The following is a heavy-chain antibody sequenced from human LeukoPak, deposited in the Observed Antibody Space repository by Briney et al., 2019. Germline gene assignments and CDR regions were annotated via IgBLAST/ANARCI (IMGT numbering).Heavy chain of an antibody. Sequence: GESLRLSCAASGFTFSTYAMSWLRQAPGKGLEWVSAIGGSVTSTFYADSVKGRFTISRDNSMNTLYLQMSSLRAEDTAVYYCASWTDYVDYWGQGTLVTVSS. CDR3: ASWTDYVDY. J-gene: IGHJ4*02. V-gene: IGHV3-23*01. D-gene: IGHD3/OR15-3a*01. CDR1: GFTFSTYA. CDR2: IGGSVTST.